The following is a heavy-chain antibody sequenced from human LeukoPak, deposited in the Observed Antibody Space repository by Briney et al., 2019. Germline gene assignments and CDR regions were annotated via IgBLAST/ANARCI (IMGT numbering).Heavy chain of an antibody. CDR3: ARDIELSC. CDR2: ISASGGNS. V-gene: IGHV3-23*01. CDR1: GFTFSDSA. J-gene: IGHJ4*02. D-gene: IGHD1-26*01. Sequence: PGGSLRLSCEASGFTFSDSAMSWVRQASGRGLEWVSLISASGGNSYYADSVKGRFTVSRDSSKNTLRLQMKSLRAEDTAVYYCARDIELSCWGQGTLVTVSS.